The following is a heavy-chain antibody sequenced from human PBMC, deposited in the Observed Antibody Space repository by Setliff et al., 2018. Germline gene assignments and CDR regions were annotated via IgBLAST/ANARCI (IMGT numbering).Heavy chain of an antibody. Sequence: PSETLSLTCTVSGGSISSYYWSWIRQPPGKGLEWIGYIHISGSTNYNPSLKSRVTISVDTSKNQFSLKLSSVTAADTAVYYCARDVRYGGIDYWGQGTLVTVSS. CDR3: ARDVRYGGIDY. V-gene: IGHV4-4*08. CDR1: GGSISSYY. J-gene: IGHJ4*02. CDR2: IHISGST. D-gene: IGHD4-17*01.